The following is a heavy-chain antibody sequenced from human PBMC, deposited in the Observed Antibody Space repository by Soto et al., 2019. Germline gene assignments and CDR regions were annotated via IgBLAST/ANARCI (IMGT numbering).Heavy chain of an antibody. CDR2: IYWDDDK. J-gene: IGHJ4*02. CDR3: AQRVLSTVFGLVQTTALYFDF. D-gene: IGHD3-3*01. CDR1: GFSLPTSVLG. Sequence: QITLNESGPTQVKPRQSLTLTCTFSGFSLPTSVLGVGGIRQSPGQAPEWLALIYWDDDKRYSPSLKSRLTSTKETSKNQVVMTMDDFYPADTATYYCAQRVLSTVFGLVQTTALYFDFWGQGTQDAVSS. V-gene: IGHV2-5*02.